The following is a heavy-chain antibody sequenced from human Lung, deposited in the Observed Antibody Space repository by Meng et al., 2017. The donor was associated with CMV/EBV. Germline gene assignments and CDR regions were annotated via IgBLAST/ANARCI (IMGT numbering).Heavy chain of an antibody. CDR1: GGTFSSYA. CDR2: IISLFGTA. D-gene: IGHD2-21*01. CDR3: ARASQAYCGGDCFEFDY. J-gene: IGHJ4*02. V-gene: IGHV1-69*05. Sequence: SVXVSXXASGGTFSSYAISWVRQAPGQGLEWMGGIISLFGTANYAQKFQGRATITTDESTSTAYMELSSLRSEDTAVYYCARASQAYCGGDCFEFDYWGQGXLVTVSS.